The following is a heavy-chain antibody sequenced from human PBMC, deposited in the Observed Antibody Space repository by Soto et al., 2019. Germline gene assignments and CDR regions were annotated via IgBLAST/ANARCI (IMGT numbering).Heavy chain of an antibody. J-gene: IGHJ3*02. Sequence: SVKVSCKASGGTFSSYAISWVRQAPGQGLEWMGGIIPIFGTANYAQKFQGRVTMTRDTSISTAYMELSRLRSDDTAVYYCLVRGYYYDSSGYTRVLGAFDIWGQGTMVTVSS. D-gene: IGHD3-22*01. CDR1: GGTFSSYA. CDR2: IIPIFGTA. CDR3: LVRGYYYDSSGYTRVLGAFDI. V-gene: IGHV1-69*05.